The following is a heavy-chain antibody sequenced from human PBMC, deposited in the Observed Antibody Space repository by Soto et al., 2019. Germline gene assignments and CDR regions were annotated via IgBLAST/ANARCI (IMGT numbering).Heavy chain of an antibody. J-gene: IGHJ4*02. CDR3: VREGYWSLDH. D-gene: IGHD2-15*01. CDR1: GFTFSRHW. CDR2: LNGDGGVT. Sequence: EVQLVESGGGLVQPGGSLRLSCAASGFTFSRHWMHWVRQAPGKGLVWVSRLNGDGGVTHYADSVRGRFTISRDNARNTLHLQMNSLRAEDTAVYYCVREGYWSLDHWGQGTLVTVSS. V-gene: IGHV3-74*01.